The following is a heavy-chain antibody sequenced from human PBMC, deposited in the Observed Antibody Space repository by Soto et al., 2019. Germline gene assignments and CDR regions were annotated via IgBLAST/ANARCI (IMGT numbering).Heavy chain of an antibody. CDR3: ARDSLSLTYYYGMDV. CDR2: IYYSGST. J-gene: IGHJ6*02. V-gene: IGHV4-30-4*01. Sequence: QVQLQESGPGLVKPSQTLSLTCTVSGGSISSGDYYWSWIRQPPGKGLEWIGYIYYSGSTYYNPSLKSRVTIAVDTSKNQFSLKLSSVTAADPAVYYCARDSLSLTYYYGMDVWGQGTTVTVSS. CDR1: GGSISSGDYY.